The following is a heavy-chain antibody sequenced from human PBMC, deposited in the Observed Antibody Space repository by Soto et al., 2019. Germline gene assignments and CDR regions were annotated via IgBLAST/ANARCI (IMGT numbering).Heavy chain of an antibody. D-gene: IGHD1-26*01. CDR1: GFTFSSYW. V-gene: IGHV3-7*01. Sequence: GGSLRLSCAASGFTFSSYWMSWVRQAPGKGLEWVANIKQDGSEKYYVDSVKGRFTISRDNAKNSLYLQMNSLRAEDTAVYYCARDVGAGYYYGMDVWGQGTTVTVSS. CDR2: IKQDGSEK. CDR3: ARDVGAGYYYGMDV. J-gene: IGHJ6*02.